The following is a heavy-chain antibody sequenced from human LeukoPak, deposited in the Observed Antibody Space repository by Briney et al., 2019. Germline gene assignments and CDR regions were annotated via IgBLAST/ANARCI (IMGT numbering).Heavy chain of an antibody. Sequence: RASVKVSCKASGYTFTSYDINWVRQATGQGLEWMGWMNPNSGNTGYAQKFQGRVTMTRNTSISTAYMELSSLRPEDTAVYYCARDVGYSYGYYFDYWGQGTLVTVSS. CDR3: ARDVGYSYGYYFDY. CDR2: MNPNSGNT. V-gene: IGHV1-8*01. J-gene: IGHJ4*02. CDR1: GYTFTSYD. D-gene: IGHD5-18*01.